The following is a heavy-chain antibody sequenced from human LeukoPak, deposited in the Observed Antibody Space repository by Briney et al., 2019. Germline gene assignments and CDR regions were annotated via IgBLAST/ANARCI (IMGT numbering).Heavy chain of an antibody. J-gene: IGHJ4*02. Sequence: GGSLRLSCAASGFTFSNAWMSWVRQAPGKGLEWVGRIKSKTDGGTTDYAAPVKGRFTISRDNSKNTVHLQLNSLRDEDTAVYYCAKVQGDLGAPYYFDSWGQGTLVTVSS. CDR3: AKVQGDLGAPYYFDS. CDR1: GFTFSNAW. D-gene: IGHD1-26*01. V-gene: IGHV3-15*01. CDR2: IKSKTDGGTT.